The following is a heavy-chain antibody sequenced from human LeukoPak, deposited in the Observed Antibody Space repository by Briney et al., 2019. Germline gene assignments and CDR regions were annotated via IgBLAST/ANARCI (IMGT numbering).Heavy chain of an antibody. J-gene: IGHJ4*02. Sequence: ASVKVSCKASGGTFSSYAISWVRQAPGQGLEWMGGIIPIFGTANYAQKFQGRVTITADESTSTAYMELSSLRSEDTAVYYCARSRRGPYDSSGIDYWGQGTLVTVPS. D-gene: IGHD3-22*01. CDR1: GGTFSSYA. CDR3: ARSRRGPYDSSGIDY. CDR2: IIPIFGTA. V-gene: IGHV1-69*13.